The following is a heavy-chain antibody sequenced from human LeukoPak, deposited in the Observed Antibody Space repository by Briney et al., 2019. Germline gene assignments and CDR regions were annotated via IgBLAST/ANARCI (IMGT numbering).Heavy chain of an antibody. CDR3: ARSTTYSFDS. V-gene: IGHV4-34*01. CDR1: GGSFSGYY. J-gene: IGHJ4*02. CDR2: INHSGIT. D-gene: IGHD1-1*01. Sequence: SETLSLTCAVYGGSFSGYYWSWIRQPPGKGLEWIGEINHSGITNYNPSLKRRVTISGDTSKKQFSLKLSSVPPPHSAVYYCARSTTYSFDSWGQGTLVTVSS.